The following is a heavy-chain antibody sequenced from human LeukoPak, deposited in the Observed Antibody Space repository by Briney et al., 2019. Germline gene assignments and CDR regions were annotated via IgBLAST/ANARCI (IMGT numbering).Heavy chain of an antibody. D-gene: IGHD3-3*01. V-gene: IGHV4-30-2*01. CDR1: GGSISSGDYY. J-gene: IGHJ4*02. CDR2: ISHPGTT. Sequence: SQTLSLSCTVSGGSISSGDYYWSWIRQPPGKGLEWIGYISHPGTTYYNPSLKSRVTISVDRSKNQFSLKLKSVTAADAAVYYCARDLPFWNGYSNYFDYWGQGALVTVSS. CDR3: ARDLPFWNGYSNYFDY.